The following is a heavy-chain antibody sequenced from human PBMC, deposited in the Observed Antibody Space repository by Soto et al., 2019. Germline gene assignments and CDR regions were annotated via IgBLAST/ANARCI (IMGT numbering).Heavy chain of an antibody. J-gene: IGHJ3*02. CDR3: ATDYGSGAKDAFDI. V-gene: IGHV1-24*01. Sequence: EASVKVSCKVSGYTLTELSMHWVRQAPGKGLEWMGGFDPEDGETIYAQKFQGRVTMTEDTSTDTAYMELSSLRSEDTAVYYCATDYGSGAKDAFDIWGQGTMVTVSS. D-gene: IGHD3-10*01. CDR1: GYTLTELS. CDR2: FDPEDGET.